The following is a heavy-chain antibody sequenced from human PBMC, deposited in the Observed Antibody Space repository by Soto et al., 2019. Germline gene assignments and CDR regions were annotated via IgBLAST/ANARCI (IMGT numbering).Heavy chain of an antibody. Sequence: GGSLRLSCVASGFTFRNYGMHWVRQAPGKGLEWVAVVSYSGNDKKFADSVKGRFTISRDNSKDTLYLQMNGLRAEDTAVYYCAKDGDEAAAGCYFDCWGQGT. CDR2: VSYSGNDK. D-gene: IGHD6-13*01. CDR1: GFTFRNYG. J-gene: IGHJ4*02. V-gene: IGHV3-30*18. CDR3: AKDGDEAAAGCYFDC.